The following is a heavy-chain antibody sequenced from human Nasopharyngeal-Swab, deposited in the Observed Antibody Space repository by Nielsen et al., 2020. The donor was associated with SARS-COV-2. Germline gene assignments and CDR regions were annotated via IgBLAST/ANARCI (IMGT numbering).Heavy chain of an antibody. D-gene: IGHD6-19*01. CDR1: GFTFSSYT. CDR2: ISYDASDK. V-gene: IGHV3-30*04. Sequence: GGSLRLSCAASGFTFSSYTIHWVRQAPGKGLEWVAVISYDASDKYYADSVKGRFTLSRDNSKNTVYLQMNSLRAEDTAVYYCARDRSGWYLDYWGQGTLVTVSS. J-gene: IGHJ4*02. CDR3: ARDRSGWYLDY.